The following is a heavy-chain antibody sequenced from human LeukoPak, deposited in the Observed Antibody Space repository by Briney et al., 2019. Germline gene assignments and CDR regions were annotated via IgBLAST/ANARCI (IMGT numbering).Heavy chain of an antibody. V-gene: IGHV3-23*01. CDR1: GFTFSSYA. J-gene: IGHJ6*02. Sequence: PGGSLRLSCAASGFTFSSYAMSWVRQAPGKGLEWVSAISGSGGSTYYADSVKGRFTISRDNSKNTLYLQMNSLRAEDTAVYYCAKQGTGSSGYYYSNYYYGMDVWGQGTTVIVSS. CDR2: ISGSGGST. D-gene: IGHD3-22*01. CDR3: AKQGTGSSGYYYSNYYYGMDV.